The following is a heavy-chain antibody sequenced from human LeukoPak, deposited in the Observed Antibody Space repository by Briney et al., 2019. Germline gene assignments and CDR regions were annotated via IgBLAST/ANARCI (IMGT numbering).Heavy chain of an antibody. CDR1: GGSISTYS. J-gene: IGHJ5*02. Sequence: PSETLSLTCTVSGGSISTYSWNWIRQPPGRGLEWIGSMYYRGSTNFNPSLRSRVAMSLDTSKNQFSLKLSSVTAADTAVYYCARGDSNDSKGFDPWGQGTLVTVSS. CDR3: ARGDSNDSKGFDP. CDR2: MYYRGST. D-gene: IGHD4-11*01. V-gene: IGHV4-59*01.